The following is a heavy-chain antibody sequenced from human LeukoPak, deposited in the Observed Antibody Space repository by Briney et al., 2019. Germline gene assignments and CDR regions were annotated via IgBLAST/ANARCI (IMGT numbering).Heavy chain of an antibody. CDR3: AKDSASSVAGLLLNY. CDR2: IFYDGSVY. Sequence: PGRSLRLSCAASGFTFNNYAMHWVRQAPGKGLEWVAVIFYDGSVYYYADSVKGRFTISRDSAKSSLYLQMNSLRAEDTASYYCAKDSASSVAGLLLNYWGQGTLVIVSS. D-gene: IGHD6-19*01. J-gene: IGHJ4*02. V-gene: IGHV3-30*04. CDR1: GFTFNNYA.